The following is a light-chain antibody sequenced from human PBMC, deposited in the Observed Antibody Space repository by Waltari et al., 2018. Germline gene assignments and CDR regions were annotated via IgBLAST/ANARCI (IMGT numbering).Light chain of an antibody. Sequence: DIVMTQSPASLSVSPGERATLSCRASQSVSSNLAWYQQKPGQAPSLLIYAASTRATGIPARFSGGGSGTEFTLTISSLQSEDFAVYYCQQYNNWPPSITFGQGTRLEIK. J-gene: IGKJ5*01. CDR2: AAS. CDR3: QQYNNWPPSIT. CDR1: QSVSSN. V-gene: IGKV3-15*01.